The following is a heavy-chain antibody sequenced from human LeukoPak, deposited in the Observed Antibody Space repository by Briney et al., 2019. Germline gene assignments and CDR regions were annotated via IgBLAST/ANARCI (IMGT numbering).Heavy chain of an antibody. CDR1: GGTFSSYA. CDR2: IIPILGTA. V-gene: IGHV1-69*05. CDR3: AREVYSSSNWFDP. J-gene: IGHJ5*02. D-gene: IGHD6-6*01. Sequence: SVKVSCKASGGTFSSYAISWVRQAPGQGLEWMGGIIPILGTANYAQKFQGRVTITTDESTSTAYMELSSLRSEDTAVYYCAREVYSSSNWFDPWGQGTLVTVSS.